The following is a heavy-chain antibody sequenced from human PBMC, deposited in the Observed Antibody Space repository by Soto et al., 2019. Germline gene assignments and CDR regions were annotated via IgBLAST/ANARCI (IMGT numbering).Heavy chain of an antibody. Sequence: ASVKVSCKASGFTFTSSADQWVRQALGQRLEWIGWIVVGSGNTNYAQKFQERVTITRDMSTSTAYMELSSLRSEDTAVYYCAADSYDILTGYYTPFDYWGQGTLVTVSS. CDR2: IVVGSGNT. CDR1: GFTFTSSA. J-gene: IGHJ4*02. V-gene: IGHV1-58*01. CDR3: AADSYDILTGYYTPFDY. D-gene: IGHD3-9*01.